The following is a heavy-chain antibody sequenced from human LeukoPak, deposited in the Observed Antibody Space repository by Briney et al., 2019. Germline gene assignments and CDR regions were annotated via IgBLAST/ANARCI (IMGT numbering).Heavy chain of an antibody. CDR1: GFTFSSYS. CDR3: ARYYDILTGGYFDY. Sequence: GESLRLSCAASGFTFSSYSMNWVRQAPGKGLEWVSSISSSSSYIYYADSVKGRFTISRDNAKNSLYLQMNSLRAEDTAVYYCARYYDILTGGYFDYWGQGTLVTVSS. V-gene: IGHV3-21*01. J-gene: IGHJ4*02. CDR2: ISSSSSYI. D-gene: IGHD3-9*01.